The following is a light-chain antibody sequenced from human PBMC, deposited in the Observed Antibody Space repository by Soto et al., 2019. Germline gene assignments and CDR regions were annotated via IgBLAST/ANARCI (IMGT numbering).Light chain of an antibody. V-gene: IGKV3-11*01. CDR1: QRVSSY. CDR2: DAS. Sequence: PGARATLSCRASQRVSSYLAWYQQKPGQAPRLLIYDASMRATGIPARFSGSGSGTDFTLTISSLEPEDSAVYYCQQRFNWPPFTFGPGTKVEIK. CDR3: QQRFNWPPFT. J-gene: IGKJ3*01.